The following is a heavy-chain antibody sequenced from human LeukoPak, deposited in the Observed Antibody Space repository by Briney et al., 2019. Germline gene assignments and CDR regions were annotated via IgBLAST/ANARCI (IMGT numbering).Heavy chain of an antibody. CDR1: GFTFSSYS. D-gene: IGHD6-19*01. CDR3: ARAASIAVAGTIDYFDY. CDR2: ISSSSSYI. V-gene: IGHV3-21*01. J-gene: IGHJ4*02. Sequence: GGSLRLSCAASGFTFSSYSMNWVRQAPGKGLEWVSSISSSSSYIYYADSVKGRFTISRDNAKNSLYLQMNSLRAEDTAVYYCARAASIAVAGTIDYFDYWGQGTLVTVSS.